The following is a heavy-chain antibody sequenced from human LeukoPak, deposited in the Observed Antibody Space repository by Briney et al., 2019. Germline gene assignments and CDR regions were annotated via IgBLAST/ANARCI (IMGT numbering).Heavy chain of an antibody. CDR3: AASYYDSSGFPESDAFDI. D-gene: IGHD3-22*01. CDR1: GFTFSSYA. V-gene: IGHV3-23*01. Sequence: GGSLRLSCAASGFTFSSYAMSWVRQAPGKGLEWVSAISGSGGSTYYADSVKGRFTISRDNSKNTLYLQMNSLRAEDTAVYYCAASYYDSSGFPESDAFDIWGQGTMVTVSS. CDR2: ISGSGGST. J-gene: IGHJ3*02.